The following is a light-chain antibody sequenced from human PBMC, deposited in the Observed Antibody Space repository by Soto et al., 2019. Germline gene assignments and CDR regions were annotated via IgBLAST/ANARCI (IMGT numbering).Light chain of an antibody. CDR2: AAS. V-gene: IGKV1-39*01. CDR3: QQSYSGPLT. CDR1: QSISSY. J-gene: IGKJ4*01. Sequence: DIQMTQSPSSLSASVGDRVTITCRASQSISSYLNWYQQKPGKAPKVLIYAASSLQSGVPSRFSGIGSGTDFTLSISSLQPEDFGTYYGQQSYSGPLTFGGGTKVEIK.